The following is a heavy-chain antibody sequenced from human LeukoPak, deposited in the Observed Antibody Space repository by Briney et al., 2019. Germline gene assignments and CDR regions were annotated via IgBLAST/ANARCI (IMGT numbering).Heavy chain of an antibody. CDR1: GYSFTNYW. J-gene: IGHJ4*02. CDR3: TRHGGSSWSYADY. D-gene: IGHD6-13*01. CDR2: IYPGESDT. Sequence: GGSLKISCKGSGYSFTNYWIGWGRHMPGKGVEWMVIIYPGESDTRYSPSFQGQVTTSADKSISTAYRQSTSLKAADTAMYYCTRHGGSSWSYADYWGEGTLVTVSS. V-gene: IGHV5-51*01.